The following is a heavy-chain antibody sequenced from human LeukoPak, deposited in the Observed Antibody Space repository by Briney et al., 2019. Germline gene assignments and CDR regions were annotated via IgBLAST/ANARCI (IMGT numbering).Heavy chain of an antibody. J-gene: IGHJ5*02. V-gene: IGHV1-69*04. CDR3: AKAYFAYGDYTVGWFDP. CDR2: IIPILGIA. CDR1: GGTFSSYA. D-gene: IGHD4-17*01. Sequence: SVKVSCKASGGTFSSYAIGWVRQAPGQGLEWMERIIPILGIANDAQKFQGRVTITADKSTSTAYMELSNLRSEDTAVYYCAKAYFAYGDYTVGWFDPWGQGTLVTVSS.